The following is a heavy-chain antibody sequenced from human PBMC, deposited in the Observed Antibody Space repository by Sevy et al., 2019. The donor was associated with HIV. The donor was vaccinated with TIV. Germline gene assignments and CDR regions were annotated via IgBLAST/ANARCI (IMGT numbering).Heavy chain of an antibody. CDR3: AKDITRSGWYGMDV. CDR2: ISWNSGSI. Sequence: GGSLRLSCAASGFTFDDYAMHWVRQAPGKGLEWVSGISWNSGSIGYADSVKGRFTISRDNAKNSLYLQMSSLRAEDTALYYCAKDITRSGWYGMDVWGQGTTVTVSS. CDR1: GFTFDDYA. D-gene: IGHD6-19*01. J-gene: IGHJ6*02. V-gene: IGHV3-9*01.